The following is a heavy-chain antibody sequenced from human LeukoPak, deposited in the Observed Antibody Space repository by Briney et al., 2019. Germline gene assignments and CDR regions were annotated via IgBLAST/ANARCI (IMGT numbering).Heavy chain of an antibody. J-gene: IGHJ4*02. V-gene: IGHV4-59*01. Sequence: SETLSLTCTVSGGSISSYYWSWIRQPPGKGLEWIGYIYYSGSTNYNPSLKSRVTISVDTSKNQFPLKLSSVTAADTAVYYCARLGGGIAVDWGQGTLVTVSS. CDR2: IYYSGST. D-gene: IGHD6-19*01. CDR1: GGSISSYY. CDR3: ARLGGGIAVD.